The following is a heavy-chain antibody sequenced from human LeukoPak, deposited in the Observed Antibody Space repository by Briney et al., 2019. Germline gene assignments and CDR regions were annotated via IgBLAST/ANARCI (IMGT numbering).Heavy chain of an antibody. CDR3: ATQRVTKLSFDY. CDR1: GFTFSSYA. J-gene: IGHJ4*02. CDR2: ISYDGSNK. Sequence: PGGSLRLSCAASGFTFSSYAMHWVRQAPGKGLEWVAVISYDGSNKYYADSVKGRFTISRDNSKNTLYLQMDSLRAEDTAVCYCATQRVTKLSFDYWGQGTLVTVSS. V-gene: IGHV3-30-3*01. D-gene: IGHD4-17*01.